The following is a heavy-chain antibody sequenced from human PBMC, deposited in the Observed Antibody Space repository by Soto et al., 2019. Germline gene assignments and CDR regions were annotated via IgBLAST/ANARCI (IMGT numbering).Heavy chain of an antibody. V-gene: IGHV3-30*18. J-gene: IGHJ6*02. CDR3: AKPVRSPHLYYYGMDV. CDR2: ISYDGSNK. Sequence: GGSLSLSCEASGFPFSSYGMHWVRQAPGKGLEWVAVISYDGSNKYYADSVKGRFTISRDNSKNTLYLQMNSLRAEDTAVYYCAKPVRSPHLYYYGMDVWGQGTTVTVS. CDR1: GFPFSSYG.